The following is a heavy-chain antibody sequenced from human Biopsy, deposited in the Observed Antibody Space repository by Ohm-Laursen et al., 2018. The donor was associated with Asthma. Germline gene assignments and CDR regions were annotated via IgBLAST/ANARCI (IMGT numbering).Heavy chain of an antibody. J-gene: IGHJ3*01. Sequence: ASVTVSCKASGYNFISFAIHWVRQAPGERLEWMGWVNTGNGDTKYSQKFQGRVTITRDTSASTAYMELRSLRSEDTATYYCARTYYDFLTGQVKDVFGVWGQGTMVTVSS. CDR2: VNTGNGDT. CDR3: ARTYYDFLTGQVKDVFGV. V-gene: IGHV1-3*04. D-gene: IGHD3-9*01. CDR1: GYNFISFA.